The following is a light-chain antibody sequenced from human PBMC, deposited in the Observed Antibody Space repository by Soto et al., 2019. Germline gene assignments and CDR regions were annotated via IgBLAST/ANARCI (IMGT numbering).Light chain of an antibody. CDR1: QSVSSN. Sequence: EIVMTQSPATLSVSLGERATLSCRASQSVSSNLAWYQQKPGQAPRLLIYGASTRATGIPARFSGSGSGTEFTLTISSLQSEDFAVYYCQQYNNWPRTFGQGPKVEIK. CDR2: GAS. V-gene: IGKV3-15*01. J-gene: IGKJ1*01. CDR3: QQYNNWPRT.